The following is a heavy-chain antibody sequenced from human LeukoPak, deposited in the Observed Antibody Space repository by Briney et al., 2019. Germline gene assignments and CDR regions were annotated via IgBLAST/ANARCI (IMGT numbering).Heavy chain of an antibody. CDR2: IIPIFGTA. CDR3: ARDAPSDSGYAASPYYFDY. D-gene: IGHD5-12*01. V-gene: IGHV1-69*05. Sequence: SVKVSCKASGGTFSSYDISWVRQAPGQGLEWMGRIIPIFGTANYAQKLQGRVTITTDESTSTAYMELSSLRSEDTAVYYCARDAPSDSGYAASPYYFDYWGQGTLITVSS. J-gene: IGHJ4*02. CDR1: GGTFSSYD.